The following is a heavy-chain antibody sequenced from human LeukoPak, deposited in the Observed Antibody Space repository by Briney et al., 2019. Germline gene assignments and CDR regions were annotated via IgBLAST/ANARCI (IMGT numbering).Heavy chain of an antibody. CDR2: IYDSGST. V-gene: IGHV4-39*01. Sequence: SETLSLTCTVSGGSIRSSYYYWGWIRQPPGKGLEWIGSIYDSGSTYYNPSLKSRVTISVDTSKNQFSLKLNSVTAADTAVYYCARGRIAVASNWFDPWGQGTLVTVSS. CDR1: GGSIRSSYYY. D-gene: IGHD6-19*01. CDR3: ARGRIAVASNWFDP. J-gene: IGHJ5*02.